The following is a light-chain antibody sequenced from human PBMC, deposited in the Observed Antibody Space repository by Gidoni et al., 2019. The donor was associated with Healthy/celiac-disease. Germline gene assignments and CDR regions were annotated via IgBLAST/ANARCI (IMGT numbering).Light chain of an antibody. CDR3: QQSYSTTPLT. CDR1: QSISIY. J-gene: IGKJ4*01. CDR2: AAS. Sequence: DLQMPQSPSSLSASVGDRVTITSRAIQSISIYLNWYQQKTGKAPKLLIYAASSLHSGVASRFSGSGAGTDFTLTISSMQHEDYATYYCQQSYSTTPLTFGGGTKVEIK. V-gene: IGKV1-39*01.